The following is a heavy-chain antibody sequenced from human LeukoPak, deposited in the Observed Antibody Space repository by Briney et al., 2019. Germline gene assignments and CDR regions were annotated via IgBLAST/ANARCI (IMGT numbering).Heavy chain of an antibody. CDR2: INHSGST. CDR1: GGSFSGYY. V-gene: IGHV4-34*01. J-gene: IGHJ4*02. Sequence: PSETLSLTCAVYGGSFSGYYWNWIRQPPGKGLKWIGEINHSGSTNYNPSLKNRVTISVDMSKYQFSLKLSYVSAADTAVYYCARGGRSGFVVVPGPKRGRSYFDTWGQGSLVTVSS. CDR3: ARGGRSGFVVVPGPKRGRSYFDT. D-gene: IGHD2-2*01.